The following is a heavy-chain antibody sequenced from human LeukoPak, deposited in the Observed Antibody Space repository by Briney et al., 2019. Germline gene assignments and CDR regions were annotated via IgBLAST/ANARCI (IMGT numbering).Heavy chain of an antibody. CDR3: AKDGPYCGGDCYSGAFDI. V-gene: IGHV3-30*02. D-gene: IGHD2-21*02. CDR2: IRYDGSNK. CDR1: GFTFSNYG. Sequence: SGGSLRLSCAASGFTFSNYGMDWVRQAPGKGLEWVAFIRYDGSNKYYADSVKGRFTISRDDSKNSLYLQMNSLRAEDTALYYCAKDGPYCGGDCYSGAFDIWGQGTMVTVSS. J-gene: IGHJ3*02.